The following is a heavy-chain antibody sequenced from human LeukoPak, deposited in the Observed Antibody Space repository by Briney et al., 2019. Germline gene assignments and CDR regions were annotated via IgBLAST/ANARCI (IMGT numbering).Heavy chain of an antibody. J-gene: IGHJ6*02. Sequence: GGSLSLSCAASGFTFSSYWMHWVRQAPGKGLVWVSRINSEGSSTSYADSVKGRFTISRDNAKNTLYLQMNSLRAEDTAVYYCARAGDDYGDSDKGYYYYGMDVWGQGTTVTVSS. CDR1: GFTFSSYW. D-gene: IGHD4-17*01. V-gene: IGHV3-74*01. CDR2: INSEGSST. CDR3: ARAGDDYGDSDKGYYYYGMDV.